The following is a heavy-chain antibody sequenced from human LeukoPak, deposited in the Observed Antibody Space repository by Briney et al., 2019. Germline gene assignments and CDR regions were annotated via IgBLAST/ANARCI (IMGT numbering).Heavy chain of an antibody. Sequence: PSETLSLTCTVSGXSISSDYGSWIRQPPGKGLEWIGYIYYSGSTSYSPSLKSRVSISVDSSKNQLSLKLHSVTAADTAVYYCARHPSVRGPSHFQNWGQGTLVTVSS. CDR1: GXSISSDY. D-gene: IGHD3-10*01. J-gene: IGHJ1*01. CDR2: IYYSGST. CDR3: ARHPSVRGPSHFQN. V-gene: IGHV4-59*08.